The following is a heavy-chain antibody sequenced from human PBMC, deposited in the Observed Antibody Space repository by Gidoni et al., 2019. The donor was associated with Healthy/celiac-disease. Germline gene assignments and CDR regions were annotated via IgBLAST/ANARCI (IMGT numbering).Heavy chain of an antibody. V-gene: IGHV1-2*02. CDR2: INPNSGGT. D-gene: IGHD3-22*01. J-gene: IGHJ6*02. Sequence: QVQLVQSGAEVKKPGASVKVSCKASGYTFTGYYMHWVRQAPGQGLEWMGWINPNSGGTNYAQKFQGRVTMTRDTSISTAYMELSRLRSDDTAVYYCARDPYDSSGYYFYYYYGMDVWGQGTTVTVSS. CDR3: ARDPYDSSGYYFYYYYGMDV. CDR1: GYTFTGYY.